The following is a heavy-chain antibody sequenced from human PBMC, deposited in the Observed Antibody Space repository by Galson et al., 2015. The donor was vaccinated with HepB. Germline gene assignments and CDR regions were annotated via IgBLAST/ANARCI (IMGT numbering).Heavy chain of an antibody. V-gene: IGHV5-51*01. CDR1: GYSFTVYW. CDR3: ARLGAYSSCAYRGVEY. J-gene: IGHJ4*02. Sequence: QSGAEVKKPGESLNISCKGSGYSFTVYWIVWVRQMPGKGLEWMGVIYPGDSDTRYSPSFQGQVSISADTSISTAYLQWSSLKASDTAMYYWARLGAYSSCAYRGVEYWGQGTLVTVSS. D-gene: IGHD6-19*01. CDR2: IYPGDSDT.